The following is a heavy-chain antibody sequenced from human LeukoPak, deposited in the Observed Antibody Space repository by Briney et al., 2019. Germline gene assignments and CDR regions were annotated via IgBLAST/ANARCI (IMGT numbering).Heavy chain of an antibody. CDR1: GFTFSYAW. V-gene: IGHV3-15*01. CDR2: IKNKADDGTT. CDR3: FRHLVVPGAGADY. D-gene: IGHD2-15*01. J-gene: IGHJ4*02. Sequence: PGGSLRLSCAASGFTFSYAWMSWVRQAPGQGLEWVGRIKNKADDGTTDYAAPVKGRFTISRDDSKNTLYLQMDSLKTEDTAVYYCFRHLVVPGAGADYWGQGTLVTVSS.